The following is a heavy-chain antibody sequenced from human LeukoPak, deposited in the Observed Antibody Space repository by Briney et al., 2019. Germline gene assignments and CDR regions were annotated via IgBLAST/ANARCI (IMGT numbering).Heavy chain of an antibody. Sequence: SETLSLTCAVYGGSFSNYFWSWIRQPPRQGLEWIGEINHSGSTNYSPSLKSRVTISVDTSKNQFSLKLSSVTAADTAIYYCARGQQQRVLSSWGQGTLVTVSS. CDR1: GGSFSNYF. CDR2: INHSGST. CDR3: ARGQQQRVLSS. V-gene: IGHV4-34*01. J-gene: IGHJ4*02. D-gene: IGHD6-13*01.